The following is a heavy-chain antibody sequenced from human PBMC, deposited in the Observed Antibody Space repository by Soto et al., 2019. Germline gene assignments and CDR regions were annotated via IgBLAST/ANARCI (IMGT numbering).Heavy chain of an antibody. V-gene: IGHV4-31*03. Sequence: QVQLQESGPGLVKPSQTLSLTCTVSVGSISSGGYYWRWIRQHPGKGMEWIGYIYNSGRTYYNPSLQSRVTISADTSTNQFSLKLSSVTAADTAVYYCARAPAPWGQGTLVTVSS. J-gene: IGHJ5*02. CDR3: ARAPAP. CDR2: IYNSGRT. CDR1: VGSISSGGYY.